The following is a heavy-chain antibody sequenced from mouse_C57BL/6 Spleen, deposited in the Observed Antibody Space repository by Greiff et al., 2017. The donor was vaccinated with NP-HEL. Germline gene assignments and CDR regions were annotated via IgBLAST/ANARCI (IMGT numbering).Heavy chain of an antibody. D-gene: IGHD2-4*01. CDR3: ASYDYDDGGYYFDY. Sequence: ESGPGLVKPSQSLSLTCSVTGYSITSGYYWNWIRQFPGNKLEWMGYISYDGSNNYNPSLKNRISITRDTSKNQFFLKLNSVTTEDTATYYCASYDYDDGGYYFDYWGKGTTLTVSS. CDR2: ISYDGSN. V-gene: IGHV3-6*01. CDR1: GYSITSGYY. J-gene: IGHJ2*01.